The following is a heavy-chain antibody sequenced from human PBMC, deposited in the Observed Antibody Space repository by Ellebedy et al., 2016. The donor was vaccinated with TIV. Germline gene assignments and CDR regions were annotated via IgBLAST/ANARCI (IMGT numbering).Heavy chain of an antibody. Sequence: SETLSLXCTVSGASITHPNHFWTWIRHLPGTGLEWIGYTYYDGSASYNPSLKDRVTISVDTSKSQFSLSLTSVTAADTAVYYCARDLIPAAMGMDVWGQGTTVTVSS. CDR1: GASITHPNHF. D-gene: IGHD2-2*01. CDR3: ARDLIPAAMGMDV. V-gene: IGHV4-31*03. J-gene: IGHJ6*02. CDR2: TYYDGSA.